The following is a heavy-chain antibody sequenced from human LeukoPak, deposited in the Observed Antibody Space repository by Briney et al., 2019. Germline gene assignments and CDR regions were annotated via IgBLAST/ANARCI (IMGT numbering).Heavy chain of an antibody. CDR1: GFTFSDSS. CDR3: TRLTVVRGLIVYFDY. J-gene: IGHJ4*02. V-gene: IGHV3-73*01. CDR2: IRSKASSYAT. D-gene: IGHD3-10*01. Sequence: GGSLRLSCAASGFTFSDSSIHWVRQASGKGLEWVGRIRSKASSYATAYAPSVEGRFTISRDDSKNTAYLLMNSLKTEDTAVYYCTRLTVVRGLIVYFDYWGQGTLVTVSS.